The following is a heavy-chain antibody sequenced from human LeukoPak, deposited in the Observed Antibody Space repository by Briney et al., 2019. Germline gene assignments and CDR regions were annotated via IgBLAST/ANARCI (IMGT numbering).Heavy chain of an antibody. CDR3: VFAGSGIYYFDY. CDR1: GSRFTNYW. Sequence: GESLRISCKAFGSRFTNYWIRWVRQMPGKGLEWMGIIYPGDSDTRYSPSFQGQVTISADKSINTAYLQWSSLKASDTAMYYCVFAGSGIYYFDYWGQGILVTVSS. D-gene: IGHD3-10*01. CDR2: IYPGDSDT. J-gene: IGHJ4*02. V-gene: IGHV5-51*01.